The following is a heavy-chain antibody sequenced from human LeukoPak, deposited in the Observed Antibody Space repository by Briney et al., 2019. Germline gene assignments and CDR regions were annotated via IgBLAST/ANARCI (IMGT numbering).Heavy chain of an antibody. D-gene: IGHD3-22*01. J-gene: IGHJ6*03. CDR2: IYYSGCP. CDR3: ARADYDSSGAYYYYYYMDV. Sequence: MPSETLSLTCTGSGGSISSYYWSWIRQPPGKGLEWIGYIYYSGCPNYNPPLKSRVTISVDTSKNQFPLKLSSVTAADTAVYYCARADYDSSGAYYYYYYMDVWGKGTTVTVSS. V-gene: IGHV4-59*01. CDR1: GGSISSYY.